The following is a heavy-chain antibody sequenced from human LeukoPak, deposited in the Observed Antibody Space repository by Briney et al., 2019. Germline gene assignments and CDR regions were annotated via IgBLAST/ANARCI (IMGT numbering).Heavy chain of an antibody. CDR1: GFTFSIYG. D-gene: IGHD4-17*01. CDR3: ARGYGDSIHFDY. J-gene: IGHJ4*02. Sequence: QPGRSLRLSCAASGFTFSIYGMHWVRQAPGKGLEWVANIKRDGSEKYYVDSVKGRFTISRDNAKNSLYLQMNSLRAEEAAVYYCARGYGDSIHFDYWGQGTLVTVSS. CDR2: IKRDGSEK. V-gene: IGHV3-7*04.